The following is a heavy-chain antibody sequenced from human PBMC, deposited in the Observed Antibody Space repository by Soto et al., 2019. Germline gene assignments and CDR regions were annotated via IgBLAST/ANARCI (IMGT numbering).Heavy chain of an antibody. D-gene: IGHD6-19*01. CDR1: GFTCSDCS. V-gene: IGHV3-21*01. CDR2: ISRGSDYI. Sequence: EVQLVESGGGLVKAGGSLRLSCAASGFTCSDCSMNWVRQTPGKGLEWVAVISRGSDYIYYADSLKGRFTISRDNAKNSLYLQMSSLRVEDTAIYYCARDGSGWSRDHWGQGTLVTVSS. J-gene: IGHJ4*02. CDR3: ARDGSGWSRDH.